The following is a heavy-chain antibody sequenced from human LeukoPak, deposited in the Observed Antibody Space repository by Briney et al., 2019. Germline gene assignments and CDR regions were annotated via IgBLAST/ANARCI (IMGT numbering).Heavy chain of an antibody. CDR2: INTDGIST. CDR1: GFTFSNYW. J-gene: IGHJ3*02. Sequence: GGSLRLSCVASGFTFSNYWIHWVRQAPGKGLVWVSRINTDGISTSYADSVKGRFTISRDNAKNSLYLQMNSLRAEDTAVYYCAREDYYDSRGAFDIWGQGTMVTVSS. V-gene: IGHV3-74*01. CDR3: AREDYYDSRGAFDI. D-gene: IGHD3-22*01.